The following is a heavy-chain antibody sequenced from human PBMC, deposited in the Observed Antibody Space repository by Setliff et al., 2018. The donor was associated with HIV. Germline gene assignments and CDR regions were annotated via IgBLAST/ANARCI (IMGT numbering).Heavy chain of an antibody. V-gene: IGHV4-39*07. D-gene: IGHD2-8*01. Sequence: SETLSLTCTVSGGSASNSRYYWAWIRQPPGKGLEYIGSIYYNEKTYYSPSLKSRVTISIDTSKNQFSLNVRSVTAADTAVYFCSTVVTLAYCHDGLCPAFDSWGQGALVTVSS. CDR1: GGSASNSRYY. J-gene: IGHJ4*02. CDR3: STVVTLAYCHDGLCPAFDS. CDR2: IYYNEKT.